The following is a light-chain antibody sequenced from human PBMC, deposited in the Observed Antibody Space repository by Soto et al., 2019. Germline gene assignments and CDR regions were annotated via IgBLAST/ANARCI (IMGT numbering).Light chain of an antibody. J-gene: IGLJ1*01. CDR3: SSYTSSNTYV. CDR2: EVT. Sequence: QSALTQPASVSGSRGQSIIISCVGRNTDVGQDKSVSWYQQGPGKAPKLLIFEVTNRPSGVSNRFSGSKSGNTASLTISGLQAEDEADYYCSSYTSSNTYVFGTGTKLTVL. CDR1: NTDVGQDKS. V-gene: IGLV2-14*01.